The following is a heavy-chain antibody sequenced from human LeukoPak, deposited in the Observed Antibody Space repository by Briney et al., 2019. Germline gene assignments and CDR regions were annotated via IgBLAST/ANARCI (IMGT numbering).Heavy chain of an antibody. V-gene: IGHV1-69*01. CDR2: IIPIFGTA. Sequence: QXPGQGXXXXXGIIPIFGTANYAQKFQGRVTITADESTSTAYMELSSLRSEDTAVYYCAREWGLESSGYYYAYWGQGTLVTVSS. D-gene: IGHD3-22*01. J-gene: IGHJ4*02. CDR3: AREWGLESSGYYYAY.